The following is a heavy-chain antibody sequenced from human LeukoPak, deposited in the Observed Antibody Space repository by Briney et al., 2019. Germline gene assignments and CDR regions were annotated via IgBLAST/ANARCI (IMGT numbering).Heavy chain of an antibody. D-gene: IGHD2-2*01. CDR2: IYYSGST. V-gene: IGHV4-39*07. J-gene: IGHJ2*01. CDR1: GGSISSSSYY. CDR3: ARGQYHLLYWYFDL. Sequence: SETLSLTCTVSGGSISSSSYYWGWIRQPPGKGLEWIGSIYYSGSTYYNPSLKSRVTISVDTSKNQFSLKLSSVTAADTAVYYCARGQYHLLYWYFDLWGRGTLVTVSS.